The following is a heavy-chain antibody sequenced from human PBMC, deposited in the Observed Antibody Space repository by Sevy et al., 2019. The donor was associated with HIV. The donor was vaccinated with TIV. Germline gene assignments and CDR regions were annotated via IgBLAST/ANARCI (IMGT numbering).Heavy chain of an antibody. Sequence: ASVKVSCKISGYTLTEFSMHWVRQVPGKGLEWMGSFDPEDAKTIYAQKFQGRVTMTEDISTDTAYMELRSLRSEDTAMYYCAITREYYSDSSGYFDYWGQGTLVTVSS. CDR1: GYTLTEFS. V-gene: IGHV1-24*01. D-gene: IGHD3-22*01. CDR2: FDPEDAKT. CDR3: AITREYYSDSSGYFDY. J-gene: IGHJ4*02.